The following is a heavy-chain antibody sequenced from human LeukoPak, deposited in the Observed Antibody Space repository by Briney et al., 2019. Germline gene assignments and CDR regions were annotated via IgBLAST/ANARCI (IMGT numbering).Heavy chain of an antibody. CDR2: IIPILGIA. V-gene: IGHV1-69*04. CDR3: ARADAGYFDY. J-gene: IGHJ4*02. Sequence: SVKVSCKASGGTFSSYAISCVRQAPGQGLEWMGRIIPILGIANYAQKFQGRVTITADKSTSTAYMELSSLRSEDTAVYYCARADAGYFDYWGQGTLVTVSS. CDR1: GGTFSSYA.